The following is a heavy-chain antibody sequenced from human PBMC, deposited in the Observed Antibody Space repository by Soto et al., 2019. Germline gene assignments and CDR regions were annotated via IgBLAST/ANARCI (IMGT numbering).Heavy chain of an antibody. CDR2: ISYDGSNK. CDR1: GFTFSSYA. V-gene: IGHV3-30-3*01. CDR3: ARAPGRWGPNYYYYYGMDV. J-gene: IGHJ6*02. Sequence: QVQLVESGGGVVQTGRSLRLSCAASGFTFSSYAMHWVRQAPGKGLEWVAVISYDGSNKYYADSVKGRFTISRDNSKNTLYLQMNSLRAEDTAVYYCARAPGRWGPNYYYYYGMDVWGQGTTVTVSS. D-gene: IGHD3-16*01.